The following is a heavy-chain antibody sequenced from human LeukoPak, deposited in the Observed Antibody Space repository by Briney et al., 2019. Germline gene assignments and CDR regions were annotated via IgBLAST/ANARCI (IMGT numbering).Heavy chain of an antibody. J-gene: IGHJ6*02. CDR3: ARDQGIDYGSGSYPYGMDV. V-gene: IGHV4-59*01. CDR1: GGSISSYY. CDR2: IYYSGST. Sequence: SETLSLTRTVSGGSISSYYWSWIRQPPGKGLEWIGYIYYSGSTNYNPSLKSRVTISVDTSKNQFSLKLSSVTAADTAVCYCARDQGIDYGSGSYPYGMDVWGQGTTVTVSS. D-gene: IGHD3-10*01.